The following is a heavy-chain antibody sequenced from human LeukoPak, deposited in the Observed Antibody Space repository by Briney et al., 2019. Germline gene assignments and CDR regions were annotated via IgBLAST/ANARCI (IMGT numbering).Heavy chain of an antibody. J-gene: IGHJ4*02. CDR2: IGGGGSRT. CDR3: AKRGYESSGYYGYFDY. D-gene: IGHD3-22*01. V-gene: IGHV3-23*01. CDR1: GFTFSSYS. Sequence: PGGSLRLSCAASGFTFSSYSMSWVRQAPGKGLEWVSVIGGGGSRTYYGDSVKGRFTLSRDNSKNTMYLEMNSLRAEDTAVYYCAKRGYESSGYYGYFDYWGQGTLVTVSS.